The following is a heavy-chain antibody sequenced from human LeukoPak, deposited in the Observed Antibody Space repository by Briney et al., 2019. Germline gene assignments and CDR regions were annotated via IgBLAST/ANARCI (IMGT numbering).Heavy chain of an antibody. D-gene: IGHD3-22*01. J-gene: IGHJ4*02. Sequence: GGSLRLSCAASGFTFSSYAMSWVRQAPGKGLEWVSGINWNGGSTGYADSVKGRFTISRDNAKNSLYLQMNSLRAEDTALYYCARERYYYDSSGYYYGGTTPDYWGQGTLVTVSS. V-gene: IGHV3-20*04. CDR1: GFTFSSYA. CDR2: INWNGGST. CDR3: ARERYYYDSSGYYYGGTTPDY.